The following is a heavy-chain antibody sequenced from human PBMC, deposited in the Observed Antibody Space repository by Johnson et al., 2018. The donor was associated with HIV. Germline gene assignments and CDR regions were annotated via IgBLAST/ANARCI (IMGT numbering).Heavy chain of an antibody. J-gene: IGHJ3*02. Sequence: QMLLVESGGGLVQPGGSLRLSCAASGFTFSSYAMHWVRQAPGKGLEWVAVISYDGSNKYYADSVKGRFTISRDNSKNTLYLQMNSLRAEDTAVYYCAKVGGTTILRDAFDIWGQGTMVTVSS. V-gene: IGHV3-30*04. CDR2: ISYDGSNK. CDR1: GFTFSSYA. CDR3: AKVGGTTILRDAFDI. D-gene: IGHD1-1*01.